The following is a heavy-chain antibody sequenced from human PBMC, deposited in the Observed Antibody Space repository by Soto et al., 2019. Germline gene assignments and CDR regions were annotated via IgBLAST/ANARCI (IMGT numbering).Heavy chain of an antibody. J-gene: IGHJ6*02. CDR3: SDYRMDV. CDR1: GFNFSSYA. CDR2: ICVDGGET. Sequence: GGSLRLSCAASGFNFSSYAMSWVRQAPGKGLEWVSGICVDGGETHYADSVRGRFTISRDNSKNTLYLQMNSLRADDTAVYYCSDYRMDVWGQGTTVTVSS. V-gene: IGHV3-23*01.